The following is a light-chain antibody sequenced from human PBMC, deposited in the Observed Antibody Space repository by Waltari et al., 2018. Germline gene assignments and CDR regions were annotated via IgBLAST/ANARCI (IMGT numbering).Light chain of an antibody. J-gene: IGKJ4*01. CDR2: GAS. CDR3: QQYNNWPLT. Sequence: ETVMTQSPPTLSVSPGERATLPCRASQSVSSDFAWYQQKPGQAPRLLIYGASTRATGIPGRFSGSGSGTEFTLTISSLQSEDFAVYYCQQYNNWPLTFGGGTKVEI. V-gene: IGKV3-15*01. CDR1: QSVSSD.